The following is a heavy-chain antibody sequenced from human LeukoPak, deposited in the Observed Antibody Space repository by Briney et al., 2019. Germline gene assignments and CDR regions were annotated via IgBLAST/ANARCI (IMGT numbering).Heavy chain of an antibody. V-gene: IGHV4-39*07. CDR3: ARDSGYYGSGSYQIFDY. CDR2: IYYSGST. Sequence: PSETLSLTCTVSGGSISSSSYYWGWLRQPPGKGLEWIGSIYYSGSTYYNPSLKSRVTISVDTSKNQFSLKLSSVTAADTAVYYCARDSGYYGSGSYQIFDYWGQGTLVTVSS. D-gene: IGHD3-10*01. J-gene: IGHJ4*02. CDR1: GGSISSSSYY.